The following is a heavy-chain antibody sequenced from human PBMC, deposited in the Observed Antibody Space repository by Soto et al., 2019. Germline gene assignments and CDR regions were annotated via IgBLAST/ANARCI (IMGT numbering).Heavy chain of an antibody. Sequence: ASVKVSCKASGYTFTSYYMHWVRQAPGQGLEWMGIINPSGGSTSYAQKFQGRVTMTRDTSTSTVYMELSSLRSEDTAVYYCARLPGYCSGGSCPGDYYYGMDVWGQGTTVTVSS. J-gene: IGHJ6*02. D-gene: IGHD2-15*01. CDR1: GYTFTSYY. CDR3: ARLPGYCSGGSCPGDYYYGMDV. V-gene: IGHV1-46*01. CDR2: INPSGGST.